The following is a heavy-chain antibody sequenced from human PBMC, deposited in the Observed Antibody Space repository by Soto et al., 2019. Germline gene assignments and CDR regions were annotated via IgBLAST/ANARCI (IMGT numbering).Heavy chain of an antibody. J-gene: IGHJ6*02. CDR1: GGSMSSGGYS. V-gene: IGHV4-30-2*01. CDR3: ARVPDV. CDR2: IYHSGST. Sequence: PSETLSLTCAVSGGSMSSGGYSWSWIRQPPGKGLEWIGYIYHSGSTYYNPSLKSRVTISVDRSKNQFSLKLSSVTAADTAVYYCARVPDVLGQGTTVTVSS.